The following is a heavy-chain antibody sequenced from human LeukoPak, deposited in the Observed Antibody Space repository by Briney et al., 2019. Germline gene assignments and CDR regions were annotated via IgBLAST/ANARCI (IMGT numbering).Heavy chain of an antibody. Sequence: GGSLRPSCAASGFTFSTCNMNWVRQAPGKGLEWVSSISGSSTYIYYADSMKGRFTISRDNAKNSLYLQLNSLRAEDTAVYYCARGSEWTSGFSDYWGQGTLVTVSS. CDR3: ARGSEWTSGFSDY. CDR1: GFTFSTCN. J-gene: IGHJ4*02. V-gene: IGHV3-21*01. D-gene: IGHD3-3*01. CDR2: ISGSSTYI.